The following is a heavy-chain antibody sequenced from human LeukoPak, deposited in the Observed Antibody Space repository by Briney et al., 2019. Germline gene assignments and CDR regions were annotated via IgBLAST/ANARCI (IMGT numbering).Heavy chain of an antibody. Sequence: SGTLSLTCTVSGGSISSYYWSWIRQPPGKGLEWIGYIYYSGTTNYNPSLKSRVTISVDTSKKKISLKLSPVTAADTAVYYCARGRYGTVSRGWFDPWGQGTLVTVSS. J-gene: IGHJ5*02. D-gene: IGHD1-1*01. CDR3: ARGRYGTVSRGWFDP. V-gene: IGHV4-59*01. CDR2: IYYSGTT. CDR1: GGSISSYY.